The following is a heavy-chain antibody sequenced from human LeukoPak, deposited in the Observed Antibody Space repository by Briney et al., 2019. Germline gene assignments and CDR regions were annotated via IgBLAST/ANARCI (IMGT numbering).Heavy chain of an antibody. CDR2: IYTSGST. V-gene: IGHV4-61*02. Sequence: PSQTLSLTCTVSGGSISSGSYYWSWIRQPAGKGLEWIGRIYTSGSTNYNPSLKSRVTISVDTPKNQFSLKLSSVTAADTAVYYCAREAPFCGGDCYYYWGQGTLVTVSS. J-gene: IGHJ4*02. CDR3: AREAPFCGGDCYYY. D-gene: IGHD2-21*01. CDR1: GGSISSGSYY.